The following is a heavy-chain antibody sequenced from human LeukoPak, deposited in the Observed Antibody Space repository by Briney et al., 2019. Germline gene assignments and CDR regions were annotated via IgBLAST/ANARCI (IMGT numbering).Heavy chain of an antibody. CDR2: INPYSGGT. V-gene: IGHV1-2*02. Sequence: EASVKVSCKASGYSFTSYGISWVRQAPGQGLEWMGWINPYSGGTNYAQKFQGRVTMTRDTSIRTAYMELSRLRSDDTAVYYCARVWASGGSPNWFDPWGQGTLVTVSS. CDR1: GYSFTSYG. D-gene: IGHD2-15*01. J-gene: IGHJ5*02. CDR3: ARVWASGGSPNWFDP.